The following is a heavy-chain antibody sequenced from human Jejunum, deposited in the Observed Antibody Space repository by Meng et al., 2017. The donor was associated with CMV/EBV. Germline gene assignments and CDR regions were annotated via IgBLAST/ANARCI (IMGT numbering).Heavy chain of an antibody. J-gene: IGHJ3*02. D-gene: IGHD2-8*01. CDR1: GFTVSSTY. CDR3: ARVYYADDAFNI. V-gene: IGHV3-53*03. Sequence: ASSGFTVSSTYMSWVRPAPGKGLEWISVINSGGSTYCADSVMGRFTISRDNSRSTVYLQMNDLRAEDSAVYYCARVYYADDAFNIWGQGTVGTVSS. CDR2: INSGGST.